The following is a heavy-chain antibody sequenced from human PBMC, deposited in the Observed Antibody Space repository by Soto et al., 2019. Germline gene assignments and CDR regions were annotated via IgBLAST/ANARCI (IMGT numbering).Heavy chain of an antibody. V-gene: IGHV3-73*01. Sequence: GGSLRLSCAASGFTFSGSAMHWVRQASGKGLEWVGRIRSKANSYATAYAASVKGRFTISRDDSKNTAYLQMNSLKTEDTAVYYCTRPDTAMVTFKTYGMDVWGQGTTVTVSS. D-gene: IGHD5-18*01. CDR1: GFTFSGSA. CDR3: TRPDTAMVTFKTYGMDV. J-gene: IGHJ6*02. CDR2: IRSKANSYAT.